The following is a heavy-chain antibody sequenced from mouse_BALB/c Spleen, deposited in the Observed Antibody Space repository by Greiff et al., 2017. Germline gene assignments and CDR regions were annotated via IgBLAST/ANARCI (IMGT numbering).Heavy chain of an antibody. CDR2: ISSGGST. D-gene: IGHD2-1*01. V-gene: IGHV5-6-5*01. CDR3: ARDSYGNWAY. Sequence: EVQVVESGGGLVKPGGSLKLSCAASGFTFSSYAMSWVRQTPEKRLEWVASISSGGSTYYPDSVKGRFTISRDNARNILYLQMSSLRSEDTAMYYCARDSYGNWAYWGQGTLVTVSA. J-gene: IGHJ3*01. CDR1: GFTFSSYA.